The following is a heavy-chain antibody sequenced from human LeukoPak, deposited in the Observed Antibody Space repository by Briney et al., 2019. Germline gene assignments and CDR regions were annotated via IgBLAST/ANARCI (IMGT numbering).Heavy chain of an antibody. Sequence: PGGSLRLSCAASGFTFDDYAMHWVRQAPGKGLEWVSGISWNSGSIGYADSVKGRFTISRDNAKNSLYLQMNSLRAEDTALYYCAKDNEIVGASYFDYWGQGTLVTVSS. D-gene: IGHD1-26*01. V-gene: IGHV3-9*01. J-gene: IGHJ4*02. CDR1: GFTFDDYA. CDR3: AKDNEIVGASYFDY. CDR2: ISWNSGSI.